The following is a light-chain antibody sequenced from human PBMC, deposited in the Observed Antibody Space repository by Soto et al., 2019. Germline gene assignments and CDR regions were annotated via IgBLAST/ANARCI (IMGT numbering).Light chain of an antibody. CDR1: SSSIGRNT. CDR3: GAWDASPNVVV. J-gene: IGLJ2*01. V-gene: IGLV1-44*01. CDR2: SDN. Sequence: QSVLTQPPSASGTPGQRVTISCSGSSSSIGRNTVNWYQQLPGTAPKLLIYSDNQRPSGVPDRFSGSKSGTSASLAISGLQSEDEADYYCGAWDASPNVVVFGGGTKLTVL.